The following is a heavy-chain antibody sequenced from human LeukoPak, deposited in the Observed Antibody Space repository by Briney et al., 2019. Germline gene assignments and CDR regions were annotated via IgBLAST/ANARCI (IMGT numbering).Heavy chain of an antibody. D-gene: IGHD3-10*01. CDR2: INHSGST. CDR3: ARGARSYYGSGRGWYYYYMDV. V-gene: IGHV4-34*01. CDR1: GGSISSYY. Sequence: SETLSLTCTVSGGSISSYYWNWIRQPPGKGLEWIGEINHSGSTNYNPSLKSRVTISVDTSKNQFSLKLSSVTAADTAVYYCARGARSYYGSGRGWYYYYMDVWGKGTTVTVSS. J-gene: IGHJ6*03.